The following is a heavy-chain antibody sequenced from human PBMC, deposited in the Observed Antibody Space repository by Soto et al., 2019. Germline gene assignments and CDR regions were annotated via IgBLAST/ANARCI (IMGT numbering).Heavy chain of an antibody. D-gene: IGHD6-13*01. V-gene: IGHV3-30-3*01. CDR3: ASGRAGIAAADPGFDY. CDR1: GFTFSSYA. Sequence: PGGSLRLSCAATGFTFSSYAMHWVRQAPGKGLEWVAVISYDGSNKYYADSVKGRFTISRDNSKNTLYLQMNSLRAEDTAVYYCASGRAGIAAADPGFDYWGQGTLVTVSS. CDR2: ISYDGSNK. J-gene: IGHJ4*02.